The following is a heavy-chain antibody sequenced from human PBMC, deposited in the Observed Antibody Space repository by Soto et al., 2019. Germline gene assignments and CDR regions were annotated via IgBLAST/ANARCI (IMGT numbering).Heavy chain of an antibody. Sequence: QVQLVQSGAEEKKPGASVKVSCKASGYTFISYAMHWVRQAPGQRLEWMGWINAGNGNTKYSQKFQGRVTITRDTYARTAYMGLSSLRCEDTAVYSCARNGSGWDYWGQGTLVTVSS. D-gene: IGHD6-19*01. J-gene: IGHJ4*02. CDR3: ARNGSGWDY. CDR1: GYTFISYA. CDR2: INAGNGNT. V-gene: IGHV1-3*05.